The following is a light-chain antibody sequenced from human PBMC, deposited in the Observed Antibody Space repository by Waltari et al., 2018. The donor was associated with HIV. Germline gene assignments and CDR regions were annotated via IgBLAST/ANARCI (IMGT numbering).Light chain of an antibody. CDR1: TSDFDTFDF. CDR3: SSYSARGFVA. J-gene: IGLJ3*02. CDR2: EVY. V-gene: IGLV2-14*01. Sequence: SVSGSPGQSITISCTGPTSDFDTFDFVSWYQQSPGRAPKLIIFEVYFRPSGVSQRFSGSKSGDTASLTISALRAEDEADYFCSSYSARGFVAFGGGTKVTVL.